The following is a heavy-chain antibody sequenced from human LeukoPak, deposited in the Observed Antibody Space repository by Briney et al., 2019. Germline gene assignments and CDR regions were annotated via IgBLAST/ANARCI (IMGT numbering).Heavy chain of an antibody. J-gene: IGHJ5*02. CDR2: IYYSGST. D-gene: IGHD3/OR15-3a*01. CDR1: GGSISSYY. V-gene: IGHV4-59*08. CDR3: ARGRTGYPNWFDP. Sequence: PSETLSLTCTVSGGSISSYYWSWIRHPPGKGLEWIGYIYYSGSTNYNPSLKSRVTISVDTSKNQFSLKLSSVTAADTAVYYCARGRTGYPNWFDPWGQGTLVTVSS.